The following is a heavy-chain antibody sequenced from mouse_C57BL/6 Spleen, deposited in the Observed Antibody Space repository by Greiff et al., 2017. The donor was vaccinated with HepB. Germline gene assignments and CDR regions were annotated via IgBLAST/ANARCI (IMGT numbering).Heavy chain of an antibody. CDR2: INPSSGYT. J-gene: IGHJ2*01. Sequence: VQLQQSGAELAKPGASVKLSCKASGYTFTSYWMHWVKQRPGQGLEWIGYINPSSGYTKYNQKFKDKATLTADKSSSTAYMQLSSLTYEESAVYYCARSGTGLGSHLYYWGQGTTLTVSS. CDR3: ARSGTGLGSHLYY. D-gene: IGHD1-1*02. V-gene: IGHV1-7*01. CDR1: GYTFTSYW.